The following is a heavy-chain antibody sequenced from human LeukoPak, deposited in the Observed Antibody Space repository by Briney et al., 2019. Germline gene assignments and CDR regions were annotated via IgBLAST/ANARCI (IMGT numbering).Heavy chain of an antibody. D-gene: IGHD2-2*01. J-gene: IGHJ6*02. Sequence: GSSVKVSCKASGGTFTSYAINWVRQAPGQGLGWMGRIIPILGIANYAQNFQGRVTITADISTGTAYMELSSLRSEDTAVYYCARDEDIVGVRSYYYYGMDVWGQGTTVTVS. V-gene: IGHV1-69*04. CDR2: IIPILGIA. CDR3: ARDEDIVGVRSYYYYGMDV. CDR1: GGTFTSYA.